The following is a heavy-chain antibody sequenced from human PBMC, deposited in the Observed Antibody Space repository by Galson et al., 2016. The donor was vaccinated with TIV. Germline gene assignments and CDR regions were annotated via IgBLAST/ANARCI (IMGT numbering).Heavy chain of an antibody. Sequence: SVKVSCKASGYSFSIYAMHWVRQALGQRLEWMGWINGGNGNTKYSRQFQGRLTITRDTSASTAYMELNSLRPEDTAVYYCARPPYCGGDCYKYDNWGQGTLVTVSS. V-gene: IGHV1-3*01. CDR1: GYSFSIYA. D-gene: IGHD2-21*01. CDR2: INGGNGNT. J-gene: IGHJ4*02. CDR3: ARPPYCGGDCYKYDN.